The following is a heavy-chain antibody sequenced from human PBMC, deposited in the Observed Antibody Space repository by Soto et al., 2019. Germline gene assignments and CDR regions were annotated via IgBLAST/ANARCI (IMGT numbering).Heavy chain of an antibody. CDR1: GDSVTSGSYY. CDR2: ISYTGRT. D-gene: IGHD7-27*01. CDR3: AREWGLLPYYVMNV. J-gene: IGHJ6*02. Sequence: SETLSLTCIVSGDSVTSGSYYWTWLRQPPGKGLEWIGYISYTGRTKYNPSLQSRVTISVDTSKNDFSLNLSSVTAADTAVYFCAREWGLLPYYVMNVWGHGTAVTVS. V-gene: IGHV4-61*03.